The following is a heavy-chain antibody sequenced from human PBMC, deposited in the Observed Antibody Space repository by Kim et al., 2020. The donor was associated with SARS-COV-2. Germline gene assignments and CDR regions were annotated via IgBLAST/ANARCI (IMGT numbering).Heavy chain of an antibody. CDR2: IYPGDSDT. J-gene: IGHJ3*02. D-gene: IGHD3-16*02. CDR3: ARHQSSYDYVWGSYRYDAFDI. V-gene: IGHV5-51*01. Sequence: GESLKISCKGSGYSFTSYWIGWVRQMPGKGLEWMGIIYPGDSDTRYSPSFQGQVTISADKSISTAYLQWSSLKASDTAMYYCARHQSSYDYVWGSYRYDAFDIWGQGTMVTVSS. CDR1: GYSFTSYW.